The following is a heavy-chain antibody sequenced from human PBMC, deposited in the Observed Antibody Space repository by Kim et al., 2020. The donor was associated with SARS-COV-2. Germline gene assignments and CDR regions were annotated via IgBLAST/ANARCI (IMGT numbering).Heavy chain of an antibody. CDR3: ARGWDCSGGSCYGMDV. Sequence: SLKSRVTISVDTSKNQFSLKLSSVTAADTAVYYCARGWDCSGGSCYGMDVWGQGTTVTVSS. J-gene: IGHJ6*02. V-gene: IGHV4-34*01. D-gene: IGHD2-15*01.